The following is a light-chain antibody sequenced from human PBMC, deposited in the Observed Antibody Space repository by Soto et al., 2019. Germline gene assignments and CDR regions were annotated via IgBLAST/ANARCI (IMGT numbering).Light chain of an antibody. CDR2: GAS. V-gene: IGKV3-20*01. CDR3: QQYGSSPLT. Sequence: EIVLTQSPGTLSLSPGERATLSCRASQSVSSSFLAWYQQKPGQAPRLLIYGASSRATGIPDRFSGSESGTDFTLTISRLEPEDFAVYYCQQYGSSPLTFGQGTKVEIK. J-gene: IGKJ1*01. CDR1: QSVSSSF.